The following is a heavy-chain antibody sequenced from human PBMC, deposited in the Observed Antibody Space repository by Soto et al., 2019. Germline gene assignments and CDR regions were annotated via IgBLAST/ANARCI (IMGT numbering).Heavy chain of an antibody. D-gene: IGHD3-22*01. CDR3: AKDLVSYYYDSSGYSGDYYYYGMDV. CDR1: GFTFSSYA. CDR2: ISGSGGST. V-gene: IGHV3-23*01. J-gene: IGHJ6*02. Sequence: PGGSLRLSCAASGFTFSSYAMSWVRQAPGKGLEWVSAISGSGGSTYYADSVKGRFTISRDNSKNTLYLQMNSLRAEDTAVYYCAKDLVSYYYDSSGYSGDYYYYGMDVWGQGTTVTVSS.